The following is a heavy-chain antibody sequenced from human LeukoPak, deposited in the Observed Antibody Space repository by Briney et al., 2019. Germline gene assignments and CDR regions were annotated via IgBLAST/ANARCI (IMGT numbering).Heavy chain of an antibody. CDR3: ARVTAARPY. CDR1: GGSFSGYY. Sequence: SETLSLTCAVYGGSFSGYYWSWIRQPPGKGLEWIGEINHSGSTNYNPSLKSRVTISVDTSKNQFSLKLSSVTAADTAVYYCARVTAARPYWGQGTLVTVSS. D-gene: IGHD6-6*01. CDR2: INHSGST. J-gene: IGHJ4*02. V-gene: IGHV4-34*01.